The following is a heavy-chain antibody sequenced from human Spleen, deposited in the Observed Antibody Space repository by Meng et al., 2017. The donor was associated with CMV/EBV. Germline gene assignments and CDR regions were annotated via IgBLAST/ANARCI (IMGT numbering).Heavy chain of an antibody. CDR3: ARDGLGCSGTSCYGPYSYFDP. CDR1: GITFSNSA. Sequence: GGSLRLSCDASGITFSNSAMHWVRQAPGKGLEWVAVISYDGSIKYYADPEKGRFTISRDNSKNTLYLEMNSLRPEDTAMYYCARDGLGCSGTSCYGPYSYFDPWGQGTLVTVSS. CDR2: ISYDGSIK. V-gene: IGHV3-30-3*01. J-gene: IGHJ5*02. D-gene: IGHD2-2*01.